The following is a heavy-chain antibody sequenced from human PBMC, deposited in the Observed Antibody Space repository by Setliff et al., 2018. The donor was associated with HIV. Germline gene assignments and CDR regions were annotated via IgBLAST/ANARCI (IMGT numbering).Heavy chain of an antibody. D-gene: IGHD5-12*01. Sequence: SETLSLTCTVSGGSISSHYWSWIRQPPGKGLEWIGEINHRGSTNCNPSLKSRVSISVDTSKNQFSLKLSSVTAADTAVYYCATLKMATIYRDFDYWGQGILVTVSS. CDR1: GGSISSHY. CDR3: ATLKMATIYRDFDY. CDR2: INHRGST. J-gene: IGHJ4*02. V-gene: IGHV4-34*01.